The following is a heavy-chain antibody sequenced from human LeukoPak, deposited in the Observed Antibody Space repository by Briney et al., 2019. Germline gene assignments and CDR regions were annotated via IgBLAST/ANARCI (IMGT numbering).Heavy chain of an antibody. J-gene: IGHJ4*02. Sequence: SETLSLTSTVSGGSISSYYWSWIRQPPGKGLEWIGYIYTSGSTNYNPSLKSRVTISVDTSKNQFSLKLSSVTAADTAVYYCARHAYGGNSAFNYWGQGTLVTVSS. CDR3: ARHAYGGNSAFNY. CDR1: GGSISSYY. V-gene: IGHV4-4*09. D-gene: IGHD4-23*01. CDR2: IYTSGST.